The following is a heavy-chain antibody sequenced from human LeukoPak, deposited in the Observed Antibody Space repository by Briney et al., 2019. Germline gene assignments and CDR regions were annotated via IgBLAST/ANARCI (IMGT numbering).Heavy chain of an antibody. CDR3: ARSLGIGSSSWPCAFDI. CDR2: IYTGDSDT. CDR1: GYSFTSYW. V-gene: IGHV5-51*01. D-gene: IGHD6-13*01. J-gene: IGHJ3*02. Sequence: SGGSLKISCKGSGYSFTSYWIGWVRQMPGKGLEWMGIIYTGDSDTRYSPSFQGQVTISADKSISTAYLQWSSLKASDTAMYYCARSLGIGSSSWPCAFDIWGQGTMVTVSS.